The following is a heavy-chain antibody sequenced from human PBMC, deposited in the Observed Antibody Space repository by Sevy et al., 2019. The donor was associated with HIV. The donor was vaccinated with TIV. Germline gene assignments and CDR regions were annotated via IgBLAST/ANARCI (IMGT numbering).Heavy chain of an antibody. J-gene: IGHJ5*02. D-gene: IGHD1-26*01. V-gene: IGHV4-59*01. Sequence: SETLSLTCTVFGGSISSYYWNWIRQPPGKGLGWIGYIYSSGSPNYNPSLNSPVTISVDMSKNQFSLKLGSVTAADTAVYYCARESPLGVEWELSRPQNWFDPWGQGTLVTVSS. CDR3: ARESPLGVEWELSRPQNWFDP. CDR1: GGSISSYY. CDR2: IYSSGSP.